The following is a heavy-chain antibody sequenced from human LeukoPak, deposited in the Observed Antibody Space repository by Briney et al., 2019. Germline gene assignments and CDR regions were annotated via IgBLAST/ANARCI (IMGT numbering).Heavy chain of an antibody. D-gene: IGHD5-18*01. Sequence: GGSLRLSCAASGFTFSSYSMNWVRQAPGKGLEWVSYISSSRSTIYYADSVKGRFTISRDNAKNSLYLQMSSLRAEDTAVYYCARGVGIGGYSYGSDFDYWGQGTLVTVSS. CDR3: ARGVGIGGYSYGSDFDY. CDR1: GFTFSSYS. V-gene: IGHV3-48*01. CDR2: ISSSRSTI. J-gene: IGHJ4*02.